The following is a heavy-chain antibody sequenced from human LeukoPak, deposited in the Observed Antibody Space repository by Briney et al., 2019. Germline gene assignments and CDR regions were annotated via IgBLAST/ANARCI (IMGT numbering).Heavy chain of an antibody. J-gene: IGHJ4*02. CDR1: GFSFSNNG. CDR3: TRSNWNAFDY. D-gene: IGHD1-1*01. CDR2: IKQDGSEK. V-gene: IGHV3-7*01. Sequence: GGSLRLSCAASGFSFSNNGMHWVRQAPGKGLEWVANIKQDGSEKYYVDSVKGRFTISRDNAKNSLYLQMNSLRAEDTAVYYCTRSNWNAFDYWGQGTLVTVSS.